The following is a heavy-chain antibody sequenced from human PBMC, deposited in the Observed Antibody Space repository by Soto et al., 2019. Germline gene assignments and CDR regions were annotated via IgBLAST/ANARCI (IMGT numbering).Heavy chain of an antibody. D-gene: IGHD1-26*01. J-gene: IGHJ5*02. V-gene: IGHV3-43*01. CDR1: GFTFDDYT. CDR3: AKDSVGGSYFGWFDP. Sequence: EVQLVESGGVVVQPGGSLRLSCAASGFTFDDYTMHWVRQAPGKGLEWVSLISWDGGSTYYADSVKGRFTISRDNSKNSLYLQMNSLRTEDTALYYCAKDSVGGSYFGWFDPWGQGTLVTVSS. CDR2: ISWDGGST.